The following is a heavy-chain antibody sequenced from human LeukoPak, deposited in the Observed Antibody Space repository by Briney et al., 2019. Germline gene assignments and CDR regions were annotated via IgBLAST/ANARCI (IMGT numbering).Heavy chain of an antibody. CDR3: ARRSGIAVAGAFDY. J-gene: IGHJ4*02. Sequence: GGSLRLSCTVSGFTLSSYEMTWFRQAPGKGLEWVSSIGYGGADSHYADSVKGRFTISRDNSKNTLYLQLSSLRADDTAVYYCARRSGIAVAGAFDYWGQGTLVTVSS. V-gene: IGHV3-23*01. D-gene: IGHD6-19*01. CDR2: IGYGGADS. CDR1: GFTLSSYE.